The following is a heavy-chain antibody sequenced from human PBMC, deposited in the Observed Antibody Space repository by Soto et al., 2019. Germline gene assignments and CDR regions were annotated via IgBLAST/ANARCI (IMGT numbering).Heavy chain of an antibody. Sequence: GGSLRLSCAASGFTFTRYSMNWVRQAPGKGLEWVSSISSTTNYIYYGDSMKGRFTISRDNAKNSLYLEMNSLRSDDTAVYYCASTVKELGRFLEWPHPKFDYWGQGSWVTVCS. D-gene: IGHD3-3*01. CDR1: GFTFTRYS. V-gene: IGHV3-21*04. J-gene: IGHJ4*02. CDR2: ISSTTNYI. CDR3: ASTVKELGRFLEWPHPKFDY.